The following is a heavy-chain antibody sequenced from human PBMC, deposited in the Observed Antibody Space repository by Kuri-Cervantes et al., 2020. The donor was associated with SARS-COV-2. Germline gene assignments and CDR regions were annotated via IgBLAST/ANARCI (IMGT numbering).Heavy chain of an antibody. Sequence: ASVKVSCKASGYTFSNYAIHWVRQAPGQRLEWMGWINTNNGDTKYSQNFQGRVTITRDTSATTVYMELSSLRSEDTAVYYCARIGDSSSSDPFDYWGQGALVTVSS. CDR1: GYTFSNYA. V-gene: IGHV1-3*04. CDR2: INTNNGDT. J-gene: IGHJ4*02. CDR3: ARIGDSSSSDPFDY. D-gene: IGHD6-6*01.